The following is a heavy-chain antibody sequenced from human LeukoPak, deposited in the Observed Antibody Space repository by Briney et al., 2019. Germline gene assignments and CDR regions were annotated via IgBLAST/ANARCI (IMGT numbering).Heavy chain of an antibody. CDR2: IIPIFGTA. Sequence: SSVKVSCKASGGTFSSYAISWVRQAPGQGLELMGGIIPIFGTANYAQKFQGRVTITADESTSTAYMELSSLRSEDTAVYYCAHDRRLLHHYYHMDVWGKGTTVTVSS. CDR3: AHDRRLLHHYYHMDV. J-gene: IGHJ6*03. V-gene: IGHV1-69*01. D-gene: IGHD3-3*01. CDR1: GGTFSSYA.